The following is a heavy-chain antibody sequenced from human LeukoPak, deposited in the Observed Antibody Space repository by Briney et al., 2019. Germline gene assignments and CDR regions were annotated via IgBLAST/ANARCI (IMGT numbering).Heavy chain of an antibody. CDR3: ASCLRSSGWYGGFYFDY. J-gene: IGHJ4*02. Sequence: SETLSLTCTVSGGSISSSSYYWGWIRQPPGKGLEWIGSIYYSGSTYYNPSLKSRVTISVDTSNNQFSLTLSSVTAADTAVYYCASCLRSSGWYGGFYFDYWGQGTLVTVSS. CDR1: GGSISSSSYY. V-gene: IGHV4-39*01. D-gene: IGHD6-19*01. CDR2: IYYSGST.